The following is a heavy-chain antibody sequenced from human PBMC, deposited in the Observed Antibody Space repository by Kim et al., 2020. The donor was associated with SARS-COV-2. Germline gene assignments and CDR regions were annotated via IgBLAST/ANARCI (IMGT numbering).Heavy chain of an antibody. Sequence: SETLSLTCTVSGGSISSGCYYWSWIRQHPGKGLEWIGYIYYSGSTYYNPSLKSRVTISVATSKNQFSLKLSSVTAADTAVYYCAREGGGLRWYGRVFDYWGQGTLVTVSS. CDR2: IYYSGST. CDR1: GGSISSGCYY. J-gene: IGHJ4*02. CDR3: AREGGGLRWYGRVFDY. V-gene: IGHV4-31*03. D-gene: IGHD4-17*01.